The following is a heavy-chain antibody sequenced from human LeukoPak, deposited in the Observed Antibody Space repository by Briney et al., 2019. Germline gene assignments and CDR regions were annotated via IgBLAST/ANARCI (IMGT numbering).Heavy chain of an antibody. D-gene: IGHD3-22*01. CDR2: IWHDGSHK. J-gene: IGHJ4*02. CDR3: VRESEYYFDHSASFDY. V-gene: IGHV3-30*02. Sequence: PGGSLRLSCAASGFSFDTYAMHWVRQAPGQGLEWVALIWHDGSHKFYSNSVRGQFTISRDNSKNTVYLQMNSLRAEDTAVYYCVRESEYYFDHSASFDYWGQGTLVTVSS. CDR1: GFSFDTYA.